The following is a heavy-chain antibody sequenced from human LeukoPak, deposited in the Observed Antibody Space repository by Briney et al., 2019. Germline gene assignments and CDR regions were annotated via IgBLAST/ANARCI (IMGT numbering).Heavy chain of an antibody. Sequence: PSETLSLTCTVSGGSMSSSSYYWGWIRQPPGKGLEWVGSIYYSGSPYYNPSLKSRVTISVDTSKNQFSLKLSSVTAADTAVYYCQAGILRYFDWVLKDYWGQGTLVTVSS. J-gene: IGHJ4*02. V-gene: IGHV4-39*01. D-gene: IGHD3-9*01. CDR1: GGSMSSSSYY. CDR2: IYYSGSP. CDR3: QAGILRYFDWVLKDY.